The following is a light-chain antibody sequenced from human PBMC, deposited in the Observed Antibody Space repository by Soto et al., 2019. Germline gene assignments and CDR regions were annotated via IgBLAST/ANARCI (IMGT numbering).Light chain of an antibody. CDR1: QSISSW. Sequence: DIQMTQSPSTLSASVGDRVTITCRASQSISSWLAWYQQKPGKAPKLLIHDASSLESGVPSRFSGSGSGTDFTLTISRLEPEDFAVYFCQQYATSPLAFGGGTKVDNK. CDR3: QQYATSPLA. CDR2: DAS. J-gene: IGKJ4*01. V-gene: IGKV1-5*01.